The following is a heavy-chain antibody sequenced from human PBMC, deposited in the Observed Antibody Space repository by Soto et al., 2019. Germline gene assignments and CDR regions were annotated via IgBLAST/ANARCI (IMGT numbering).Heavy chain of an antibody. CDR2: IYYSGST. Sequence: PSETLSLTCTVSGGSISSGDYYWSWIRQPPGKGLEWIGYIYYSGSTYYNPSLKSRVTISVDTSKNQFSLKLSSVTAADTAVYYCARVGGSSGSYSVDGMDVWGQGTTVTVSS. CDR3: ARVGGSSGSYSVDGMDV. V-gene: IGHV4-30-4*01. D-gene: IGHD3-10*01. J-gene: IGHJ6*02. CDR1: GGSISSGDYY.